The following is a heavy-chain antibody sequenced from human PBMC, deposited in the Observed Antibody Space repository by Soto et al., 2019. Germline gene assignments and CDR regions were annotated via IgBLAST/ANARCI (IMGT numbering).Heavy chain of an antibody. Sequence: SVKVSCKASGGTFSSYTISWVRQAPGQGLEWMGRIIPIHGIANYAQKFQGRVTITTDTSTSTAYMELRSLRSEDTAVYYCARGVGEIDYWGQGTLVTVSS. CDR2: IIPIHGIA. D-gene: IGHD1-26*01. CDR1: GGTFSSYT. CDR3: ARGVGEIDY. V-gene: IGHV1-69*02. J-gene: IGHJ4*02.